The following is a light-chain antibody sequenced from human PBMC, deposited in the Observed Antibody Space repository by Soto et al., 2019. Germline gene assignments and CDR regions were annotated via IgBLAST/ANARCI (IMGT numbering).Light chain of an antibody. J-gene: IGLJ3*02. CDR1: SSDIGAYNS. Sequence: HSALTQPASVSGSPGQSITISCTGTSSDIGAYNSVSWYQQHPGKAPKLIIYDVSSRPSGISNRFSGSKSGNTASLTISGLQADDDATYYCSSYTSLTTEVFGGGTKVTVL. V-gene: IGLV2-14*03. CDR3: SSYTSLTTEV. CDR2: DVS.